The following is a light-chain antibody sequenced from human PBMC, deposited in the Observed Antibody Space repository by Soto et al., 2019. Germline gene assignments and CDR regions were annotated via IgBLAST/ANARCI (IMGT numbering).Light chain of an antibody. CDR2: DAS. CDR3: QQYNSYWT. CDR1: QSLSTR. V-gene: IGKV1-5*01. Sequence: DIPMTQSPSTLSASVGDRVTITCRASQSLSTRLAWYQQKPGKAPKLLIYDASSLESGVPSRFSGSGSGTEFTLTISSLQPDDFATYYCQQYNSYWTFGQGTKVEIK. J-gene: IGKJ1*01.